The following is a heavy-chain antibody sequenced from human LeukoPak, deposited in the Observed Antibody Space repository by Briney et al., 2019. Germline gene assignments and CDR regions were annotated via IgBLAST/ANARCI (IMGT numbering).Heavy chain of an antibody. J-gene: IGHJ4*02. D-gene: IGHD4-23*01. CDR1: GYSISSGYY. CDR2: IYHSGST. V-gene: IGHV4-38-2*02. Sequence: SETLSLTCTVSGYSISSGYYWGWIRQPPGKGLEWIGSIYHSGSTYYNPSLKSRVTISVDTSKNQFSLKLSSVTTADTAVYYCARVPAGVVTSNYFDYWGQGTLVTVSS. CDR3: ARVPAGVVTSNYFDY.